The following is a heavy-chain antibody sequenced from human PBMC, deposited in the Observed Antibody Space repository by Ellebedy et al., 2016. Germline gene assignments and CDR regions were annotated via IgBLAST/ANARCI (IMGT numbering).Heavy chain of an antibody. V-gene: IGHV3-21*01. CDR1: GFTFTSHS. J-gene: IGHJ4*02. D-gene: IGHD4-23*01. Sequence: GESLKISXATSGFTFTSHSLNWVRQAPGKGLEWVASISSHDSFKYYADSLKGRFTISKDHITNSLYLQMNDLRVEDTAVYYCLRADFAGNTESPRYYLKSHYWGQGTLVTVSS. CDR3: LRADFAGNTESPRYYLKSHY. CDR2: ISSHDSFK.